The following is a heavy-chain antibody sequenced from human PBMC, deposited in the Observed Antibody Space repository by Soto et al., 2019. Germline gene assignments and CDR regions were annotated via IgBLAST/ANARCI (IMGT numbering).Heavy chain of an antibody. V-gene: IGHV4-4*02. D-gene: IGHD6-19*01. J-gene: IGHJ6*02. CDR1: GRSISSSNW. CDR2: IYHSGST. Sequence: SETLSLTCAVSGRSISSSNWWSWVRQPPGKGLEWIGEIYHSGSTNYNPSLKSRVTISVDKSKNQFSLKLSSVTAADTAVYYCARGLSIAVADYYSMDVWGQGTTVTVSS. CDR3: ARGLSIAVADYYSMDV.